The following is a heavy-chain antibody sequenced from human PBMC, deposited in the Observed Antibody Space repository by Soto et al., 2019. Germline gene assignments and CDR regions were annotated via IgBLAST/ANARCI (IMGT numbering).Heavy chain of an antibody. V-gene: IGHV4-34*01. Sequence: SETLSLTCAVYGGSFSGYYWSWIRQPPGKGLEWIGEINHSGSTNYNPSLKSRVTISVDTSKNQFSLKLSPVTAADTAVYYCARGKGSASHYYYGMDVWGQGTTVTVSS. CDR2: INHSGST. CDR1: GGSFSGYY. CDR3: ARGKGSASHYYYGMDV. J-gene: IGHJ6*02.